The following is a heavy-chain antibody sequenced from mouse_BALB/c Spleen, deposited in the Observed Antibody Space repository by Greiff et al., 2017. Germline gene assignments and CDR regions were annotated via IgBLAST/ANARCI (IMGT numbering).Heavy chain of an antibody. J-gene: IGHJ2*01. D-gene: IGHD1-1*01. CDR1: GFTFSSYA. Sequence: EVKLMESGGGLVKPGGSLKLSCAASGFTFSSYAMSWVRQSPEKRLEWVAEISSGGSYTYYPDTVTGRFTISRDNAKNTLYLEMSSLRSEDTAMYYCAREGYYGSKEDYFDYWGQGTTLTVSS. V-gene: IGHV5-9-4*01. CDR3: AREGYYGSKEDYFDY. CDR2: ISSGGSYT.